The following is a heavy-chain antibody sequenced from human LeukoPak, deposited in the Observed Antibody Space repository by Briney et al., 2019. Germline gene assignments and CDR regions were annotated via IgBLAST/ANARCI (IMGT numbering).Heavy chain of an antibody. J-gene: IGHJ4*02. CDR2: IKQDGSEK. CDR3: ARDGIVGVTVFDY. V-gene: IGHV3-7*01. CDR1: GFTFSGYW. Sequence: GGSLRLSCAASGFTFSGYWMSWVRQAPGKGLEWVANIKQDGSEKYYVESAKGRFTTSRDNAKTSVYLQMNSLRAEDTAVYYCARDGIVGVTVFDYWGQGTLVTVSS. D-gene: IGHD1-26*01.